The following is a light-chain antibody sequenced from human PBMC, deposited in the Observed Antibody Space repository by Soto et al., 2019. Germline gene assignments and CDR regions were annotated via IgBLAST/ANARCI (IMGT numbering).Light chain of an antibody. CDR2: EVR. J-gene: IGLJ1*01. V-gene: IGLV2-14*01. CDR3: CSYTRSNTYV. Sequence: QSVLTQPASVSGSPGQSITITCTGTSIDVGRYNYVSWYQQHPGKAPKLMIYEVRNRPSGVSYCFSGSKSGNTASLTISGLQPEDEADYYCCSYTRSNTYVFGSGTKVTVL. CDR1: SIDVGRYNY.